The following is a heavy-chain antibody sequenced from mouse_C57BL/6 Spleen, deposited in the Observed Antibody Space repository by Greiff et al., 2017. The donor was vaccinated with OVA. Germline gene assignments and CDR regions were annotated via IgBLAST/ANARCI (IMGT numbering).Heavy chain of an antibody. CDR1: GFTFSSYA. CDR2: LSSGGDYI. Sequence: EVKVEESGEGLVKPGGSLKLSCAASGFTFSSYAMSWVRQTPEKRLEWISYLSSGGDYIYYAAPVQGSFTISRDNARNTLYLQMSSLKSEDTAMYDCTRDELRLLAWFAYWGQGTLVTVSA. V-gene: IGHV5-9-1*02. J-gene: IGHJ3*01. D-gene: IGHD3-2*02. CDR3: TRDELRLLAWFAY.